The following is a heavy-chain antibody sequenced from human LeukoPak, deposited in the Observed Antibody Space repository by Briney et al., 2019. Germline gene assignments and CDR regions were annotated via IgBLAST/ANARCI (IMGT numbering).Heavy chain of an antibody. J-gene: IGHJ3*02. CDR3: ARDLAVTDAFDI. Sequence: GGSLRLSCAASGFTFSNAWMSWVRQAPGKGLEWVAVISYDGSNKYYADSVKGRFTISRDNSKNTLYLQMNSLRAEDTAVYYCARDLAVTDAFDIWGQGTMVTVSS. V-gene: IGHV3-30*03. CDR1: GFTFSNAW. CDR2: ISYDGSNK.